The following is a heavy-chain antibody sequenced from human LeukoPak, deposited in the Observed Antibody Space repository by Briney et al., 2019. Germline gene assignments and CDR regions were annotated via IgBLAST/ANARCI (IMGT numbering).Heavy chain of an antibody. D-gene: IGHD2-2*01. CDR2: IYTSGST. J-gene: IGHJ3*02. V-gene: IGHV4-4*07. Sequence: SETLSLTCTVSGGSISSYYWSWIRQPAGKGLEWIGRIYTSGSTNYNPSLKSRVTMSVDTSKNQFSLKLSSVTAADTAVYYCARYCSSTSCFAPDAFDIWGQGTMVTVSS. CDR1: GGSISSYY. CDR3: ARYCSSTSCFAPDAFDI.